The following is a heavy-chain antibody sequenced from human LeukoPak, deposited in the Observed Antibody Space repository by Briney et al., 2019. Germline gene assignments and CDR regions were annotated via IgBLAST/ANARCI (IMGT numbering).Heavy chain of an antibody. Sequence: GGSLRLSCTASGFTFGDYAMSWFRQAPGKGLEWVGFIRSKAYGGTTEYAASVKGRFTISRDDSKSIAYLQMNSLKTEDTAVYYCTRGVRYFDWLSPPIFDYWGQGTLVTVSS. J-gene: IGHJ4*02. CDR1: GFTFGDYA. CDR2: IRSKAYGGTT. V-gene: IGHV3-49*03. D-gene: IGHD3-9*01. CDR3: TRGVRYFDWLSPPIFDY.